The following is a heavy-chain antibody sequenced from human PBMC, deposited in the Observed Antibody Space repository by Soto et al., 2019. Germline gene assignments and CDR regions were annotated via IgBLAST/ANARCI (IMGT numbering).Heavy chain of an antibody. V-gene: IGHV3-7*01. CDR2: IKQDGSEE. CDR3: RGGSGWLQTD. Sequence: EVQLVESGGGLVQPGGSLRLSCADSGFSSSPFWMTWVRQAPGQGLEWVALIKQDGSEELYVDSVKGRFTISRDNAKDSVYLQMDRLRVEDAAVYYCRGGSGWLQTDWGQGTLVTVSS. D-gene: IGHD6-19*01. CDR1: GFSSSPFW. J-gene: IGHJ4*02.